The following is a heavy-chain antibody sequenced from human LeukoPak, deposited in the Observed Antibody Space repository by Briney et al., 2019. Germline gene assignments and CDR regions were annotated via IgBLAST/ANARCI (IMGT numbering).Heavy chain of an antibody. CDR1: GYTFTGYY. V-gene: IGHV1-2*02. D-gene: IGHD3/OR15-3a*01. CDR3: ARAHDFWTSHEPNYDY. CDR2: TNPNSGGT. Sequence: ASVKVSCKASGYTFTGYYMHWVRQAPGQGLEWMEWTNPNSGGTNYAQKFQGRVTMTRDTSISTAYMELSRLRSDDTAVYYCARAHDFWTSHEPNYDYWGQGTLVTVSS. J-gene: IGHJ4*02.